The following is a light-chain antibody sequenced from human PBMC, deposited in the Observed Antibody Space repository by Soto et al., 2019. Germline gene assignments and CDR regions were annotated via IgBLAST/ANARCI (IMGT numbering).Light chain of an antibody. CDR3: CSYAGSPYVV. J-gene: IGLJ2*01. Sequence: QSALTQPRSVSGSXGQSVXXSCTGTSSDVGGYNYVSWYQQHPGKAPKLMIYDVSKRPSGVPDRFSGSKSGNTASLTISGLQAEDEADYYCCSYAGSPYVVFGGGTKLTVL. CDR2: DVS. V-gene: IGLV2-11*01. CDR1: SSDVGGYNY.